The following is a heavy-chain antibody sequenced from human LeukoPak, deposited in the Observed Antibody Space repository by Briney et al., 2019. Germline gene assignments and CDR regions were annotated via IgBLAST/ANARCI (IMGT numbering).Heavy chain of an antibody. CDR1: GFTFDDYG. D-gene: IGHD5-12*01. CDR3: ARAFVRYSGYDP. V-gene: IGHV3-20*04. J-gene: IGHJ5*02. Sequence: PGGSLRLSCAASGFTFDDYGMNWVRQAPGKGLEWVSGNADSVKGRFTISRDNAKNSLYLQMNSLRAEDTALYYCARAFVRYSGYDPWGQGTLVTVSS.